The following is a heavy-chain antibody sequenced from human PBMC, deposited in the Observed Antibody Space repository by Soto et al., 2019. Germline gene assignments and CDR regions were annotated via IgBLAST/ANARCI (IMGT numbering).Heavy chain of an antibody. Sequence: GGSLRLSCTASGFTFDDYAMHWVRQGPGRGLEWVSGITWNSGKIAYADSVKGRFTIARDDDNNSLYLQMNSLRPEDTALYYCVKDSYADSHRVLPTAEYFFHYWGPGTLVTVYS. CDR2: ITWNSGKI. D-gene: IGHD2-15*01. V-gene: IGHV3-9*01. J-gene: IGHJ4*01. CDR1: GFTFDDYA. CDR3: VKDSYADSHRVLPTAEYFFHY.